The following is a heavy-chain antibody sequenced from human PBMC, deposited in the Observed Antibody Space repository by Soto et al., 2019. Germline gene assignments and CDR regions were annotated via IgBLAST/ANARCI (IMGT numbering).Heavy chain of an antibody. J-gene: IGHJ5*02. Sequence: QLQLQESGPGLVKPSETLSLTCTVSGGSISSRGYYWGWIRQPPGKGLEWIGTIYYSGSTYSNPSLKSRVTISVETSKNQFSLKLSSVAAADTAVYYCATSNWFDPWGQGTLVTVSS. V-gene: IGHV4-39*01. CDR1: GGSISSRGYY. CDR3: ATSNWFDP. CDR2: IYYSGST.